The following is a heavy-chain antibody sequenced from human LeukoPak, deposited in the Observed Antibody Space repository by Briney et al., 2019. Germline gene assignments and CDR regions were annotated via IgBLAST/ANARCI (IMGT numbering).Heavy chain of an antibody. CDR1: GFTFSNYG. J-gene: IGHJ4*02. CDR2: ITSSSTHT. V-gene: IGHV3-21*06. D-gene: IGHD2-2*01. Sequence: GGSLRLSCAASGFTFSNYGMHWVRQAPGKGLEWVSSITSSSTHTYYADSVKGRFTISRDNAKNSVYLQINSLGDEDTAVYYCASIDCSSSSCLDWGQGTLVTVSS. CDR3: ASIDCSSSSCLD.